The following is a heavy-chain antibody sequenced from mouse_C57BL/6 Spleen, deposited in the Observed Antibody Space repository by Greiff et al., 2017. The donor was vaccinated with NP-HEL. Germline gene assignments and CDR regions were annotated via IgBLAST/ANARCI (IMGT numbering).Heavy chain of an antibody. CDR2: IDPSDSYT. Sequence: VQLQQPGAELVKPGASVKLSCKASGYTFTSYWMQWVKQRPGQGLEWIGEIDPSDSYTNYNQKFKGKATLTVDTSSSTAYMQLSSLTSEDSAVDYCAARYFDVWGTGTTVTVSS. CDR1: GYTFTSYW. V-gene: IGHV1-50*01. D-gene: IGHD6-1*01. CDR3: AARYFDV. J-gene: IGHJ1*03.